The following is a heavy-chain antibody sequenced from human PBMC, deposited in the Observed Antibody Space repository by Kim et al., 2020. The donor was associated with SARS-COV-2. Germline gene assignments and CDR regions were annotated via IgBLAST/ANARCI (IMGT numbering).Heavy chain of an antibody. D-gene: IGHD3-10*01. CDR2: LRYEGSGR. CDR3: ARSISDRESPRIGVYFLH. Sequence: GGSLRLSCEASGFSLDNYWMSWVRQAPGKGLEWVASLRYEGSGRFYVDSVKGRFNISRDSAQNSLFLHMDSLRVEDSAVYYCARSISDRESPRIGVYFLHCGQGTPVAVSS. CDR1: GFSLDNYW. V-gene: IGHV3-7*01. J-gene: IGHJ1*01.